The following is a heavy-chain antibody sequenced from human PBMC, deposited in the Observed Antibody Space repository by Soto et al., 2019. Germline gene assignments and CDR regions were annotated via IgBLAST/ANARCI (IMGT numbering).Heavy chain of an antibody. CDR3: ARVRCFNGLCHTADYGMDV. J-gene: IGHJ6*02. Sequence: SVKVSCKASGDVFRSYGINWVRQAPGQGLEWMGGIIPISGTTNYAQKFQGRVAITADESTDTVYMELSRLRSEDTAVYFCARVRCFNGLCHTADYGMDVWGQGTTVTVSS. CDR2: IIPISGTT. V-gene: IGHV1-69*13. CDR1: GDVFRSYG. D-gene: IGHD2-8*01.